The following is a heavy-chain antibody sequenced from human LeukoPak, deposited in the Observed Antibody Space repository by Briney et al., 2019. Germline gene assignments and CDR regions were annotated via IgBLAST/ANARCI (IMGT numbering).Heavy chain of an antibody. Sequence: GGSLRLSCAASGFTFSSYAMSWVRQAPGKGLEWVSAISGSGGSTYYADSVMGRFTISRDNSKNTLYLQMNSLRAEDTAVYYCARDTYSGSHWGYYYYYMDVWGKGTTVTVSS. J-gene: IGHJ6*03. D-gene: IGHD1-26*01. CDR1: GFTFSSYA. CDR3: ARDTYSGSHWGYYYYYMDV. V-gene: IGHV3-23*01. CDR2: ISGSGGST.